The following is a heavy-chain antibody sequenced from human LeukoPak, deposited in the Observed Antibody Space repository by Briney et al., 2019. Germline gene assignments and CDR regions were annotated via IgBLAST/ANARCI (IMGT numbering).Heavy chain of an antibody. V-gene: IGHV4-59*01. D-gene: IGHD2-2*01. CDR1: GGSIRSYY. Sequence: SETLSLTCTVSGGSIRSYYWSWIRQPPGKGLELIGYIYSSGSTNYNPSLKSRVTISVDTSKNQFSLKLSSVTAADTAVYYCARDSPDVVVVPAWGQGTLVTVSS. CDR2: IYSSGST. CDR3: ARDSPDVVVVPA. J-gene: IGHJ4*02.